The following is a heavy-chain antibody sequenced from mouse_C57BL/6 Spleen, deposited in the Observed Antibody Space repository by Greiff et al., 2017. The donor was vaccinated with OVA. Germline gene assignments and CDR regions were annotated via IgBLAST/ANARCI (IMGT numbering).Heavy chain of an antibody. D-gene: IGHD2-10*02. CDR1: GYTFTSYG. Sequence: VKLMESGAELARPGASVKLSCKASGYTFTSYGISWVKQRTGQGLEWIGEIYPRSGNTYYNEKFKGKATLTADKSSSTAYMELRSLTSEDSAVYFCARAKGYGNYGGDAMDYWGQGTSVTVSS. J-gene: IGHJ4*01. V-gene: IGHV1-81*01. CDR2: IYPRSGNT. CDR3: ARAKGYGNYGGDAMDY.